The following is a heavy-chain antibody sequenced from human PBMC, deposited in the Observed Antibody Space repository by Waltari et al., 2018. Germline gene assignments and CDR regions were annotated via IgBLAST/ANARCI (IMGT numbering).Heavy chain of an antibody. Sequence: QVQLQESGPGLVKPSETLSLTCAVSGYSISSGYYWGWIRQPPGKGLEWIGSIYHSGSTYYNPSLKSRVTISVDTSKNQFSLKLSSVTAADTAVYYCASRPSGYIYWYFDLWGRGTLVTVSS. CDR1: GYSISSGYY. CDR2: IYHSGST. D-gene: IGHD5-12*01. CDR3: ASRPSGYIYWYFDL. J-gene: IGHJ2*01. V-gene: IGHV4-38-2*01.